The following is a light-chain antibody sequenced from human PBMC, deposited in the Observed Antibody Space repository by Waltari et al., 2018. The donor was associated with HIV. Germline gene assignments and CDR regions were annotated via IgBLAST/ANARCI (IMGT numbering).Light chain of an antibody. J-gene: IGLJ1*01. CDR3: AAWDDSLNGYV. Sequence: QSVLTQPPSASGTPGQRVTISCSGSSSNIGSNTVNWYQQRPGTAPKLLIYSNNQRPSGVPDQFSGSKSGTSASLAISGLQSEDEADYYCAAWDDSLNGYVFGTGTKVTVL. CDR1: SSNIGSNT. V-gene: IGLV1-44*01. CDR2: SNN.